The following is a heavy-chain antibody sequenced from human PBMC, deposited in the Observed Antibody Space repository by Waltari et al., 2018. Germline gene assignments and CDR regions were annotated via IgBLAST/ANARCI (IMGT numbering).Heavy chain of an antibody. CDR2: IYQSGRT. D-gene: IGHD3-9*01. J-gene: IGHJ3*02. CDR1: GGSISSSNW. CDR3: ARDLGYFDWGGHAFDI. V-gene: IGHV4-4*02. Sequence: QVQLQESGPGLVKPSGTLSLTCAVSGGSISSSNWWSWVRQPPGKGLEWIGEIYQSGRTNYNPSLKRRVTISVDKSKNQFSRKLSSVTAADTAVYYCARDLGYFDWGGHAFDIWGQGTMVTVSS.